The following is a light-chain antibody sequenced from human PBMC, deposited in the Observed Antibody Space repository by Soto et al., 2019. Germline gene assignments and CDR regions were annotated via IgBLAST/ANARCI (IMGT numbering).Light chain of an antibody. Sequence: QSALTQPASVSGSPGQSITISCTGTSSDVGGYNYVSWYQQHPGKAPKLMIYEVSNRPSGVSNRFSGSKSGNTASLTISGLQAEDEGDYYCSSYTSSSTRLYVFGTGTKLTVL. CDR2: EVS. J-gene: IGLJ1*01. V-gene: IGLV2-14*01. CDR3: SSYTSSSTRLYV. CDR1: SSDVGGYNY.